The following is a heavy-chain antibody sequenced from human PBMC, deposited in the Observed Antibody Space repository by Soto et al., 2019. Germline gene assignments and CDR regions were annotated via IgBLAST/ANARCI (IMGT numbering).Heavy chain of an antibody. CDR3: AREVVVVPAANAFDI. CDR2: IIPIFGTA. V-gene: IGHV1-69*13. J-gene: IGHJ3*02. Sequence: SGKVSCKASGGTFSRYAISWVRQAPGQGLEWMGGIIPIFGTANYAQKFQGRVTITADESTSTAYMELSSLRSEDTAVYYCAREVVVVPAANAFDIWGQGTMVTVSS. D-gene: IGHD2-2*01. CDR1: GGTFSRYA.